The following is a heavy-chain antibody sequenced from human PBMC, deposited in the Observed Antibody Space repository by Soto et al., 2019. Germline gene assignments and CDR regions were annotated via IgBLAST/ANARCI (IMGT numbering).Heavy chain of an antibody. Sequence: PSETLSLTCAVSGGSISSSSCYWGWIRQPPGKGLEWIGSVYYSGSTYNNPSLKSRVTIAVDTSKNQFSLKLSSVTAADTAVYYCASQDIVATISIDYWGPGTLVTVSS. D-gene: IGHD5-12*01. V-gene: IGHV4-39*01. J-gene: IGHJ4*02. CDR2: VYYSGST. CDR3: ASQDIVATISIDY. CDR1: GGSISSSSCY.